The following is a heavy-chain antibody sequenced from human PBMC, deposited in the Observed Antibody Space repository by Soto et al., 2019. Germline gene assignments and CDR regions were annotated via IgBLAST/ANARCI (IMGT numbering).Heavy chain of an antibody. D-gene: IGHD6-6*01. V-gene: IGHV3-30*18. J-gene: IGHJ3*02. CDR1: GFTFSSYG. CDR3: VKLARIAARVEGAFGI. Sequence: QVQLVESGGGVVQPGRSLRLSCAASGFTFSSYGMHWVRQAPGKGLEWVAIISYDGSNKYYADSVKGRFTISRDNSKKPLYLQMNSLRAEDAALYYCVKLARIAARVEGAFGIWGQGTMVTVSS. CDR2: ISYDGSNK.